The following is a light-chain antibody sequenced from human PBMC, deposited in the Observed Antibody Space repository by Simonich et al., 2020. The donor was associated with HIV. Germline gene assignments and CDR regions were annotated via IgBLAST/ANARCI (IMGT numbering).Light chain of an antibody. CDR3: QQYYSPPWT. J-gene: IGKJ1*01. CDR2: CAS. Sequence: DIVMTQSPDSLAVSLGERATINCKSSQSVLYSSNNKNYIAWYQQKPGQPPKLLIYCASTRESGVPDRFSGSESGTDFTLTISSLQAEDVAVYYCQQYYSPPWTFGQGTKVEIK. CDR1: QSVLYSSNNKNY. V-gene: IGKV4-1*01.